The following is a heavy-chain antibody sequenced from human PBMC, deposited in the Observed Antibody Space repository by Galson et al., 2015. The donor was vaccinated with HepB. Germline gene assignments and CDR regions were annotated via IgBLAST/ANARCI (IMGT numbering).Heavy chain of an antibody. Sequence: SLRLSCAASGFTFSSYGMHWVRQAPGKGLEWVAVISYDGSNKYYADSVKGRFTISRDNSKNTLYLQMNSLRAEDTAVYYCAKDRARITIFGVVRNRDYYGMDVWGQGTTVTVSS. J-gene: IGHJ6*02. CDR2: ISYDGSNK. V-gene: IGHV3-30*18. CDR3: AKDRARITIFGVVRNRDYYGMDV. CDR1: GFTFSSYG. D-gene: IGHD3-3*01.